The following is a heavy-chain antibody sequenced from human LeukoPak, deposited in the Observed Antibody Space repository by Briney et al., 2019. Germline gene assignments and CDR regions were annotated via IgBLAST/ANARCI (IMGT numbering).Heavy chain of an antibody. J-gene: IGHJ6*02. D-gene: IGHD2/OR15-2a*01. V-gene: IGHV3-30-3*01. CDR3: ARDLGILLKRGYYGMDV. CDR2: ISYDGSNK. Sequence: PGGSLRLSCGASGFTFSSYAMHWVRQAPGKGLEWVAVISYDGSNKYYADSVKGRFTISRDNSKNTLYLQMNSLRAEDTAVYYCARDLGILLKRGYYGMDVWGQGTTVTVSS. CDR1: GFTFSSYA.